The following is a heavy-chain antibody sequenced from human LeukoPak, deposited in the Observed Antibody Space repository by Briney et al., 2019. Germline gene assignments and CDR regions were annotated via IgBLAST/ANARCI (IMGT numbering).Heavy chain of an antibody. CDR2: IYYSGST. J-gene: IGHJ4*02. CDR1: GGSISSSNW. V-gene: IGHV4-4*02. D-gene: IGHD5-18*01. Sequence: SGTLSLTCAVSGGSISSSNWWSWVRQPPGKGLEWIGYIYYSGSTNYNPSLKSRVTISVDTSKNQFSLKLSSVTAADTAVYYCARGDTAMAKDYWGQGTLVTVSS. CDR3: ARGDTAMAKDY.